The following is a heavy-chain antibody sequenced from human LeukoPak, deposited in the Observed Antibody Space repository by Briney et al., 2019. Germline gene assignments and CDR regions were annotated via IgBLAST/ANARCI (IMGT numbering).Heavy chain of an antibody. CDR1: GGSVSGYY. CDR3: ARHASSDILTGYYF. J-gene: IGHJ4*02. D-gene: IGHD3-9*01. V-gene: IGHV4-59*08. CDR2: SYYTGTT. Sequence: SETLSLTCTVSGGSVSGYYWSWMRQPPGKGLEWIGYSYYTGTTSYNPSLKSRVTISVDTSKNQFSLKLSSVTAADTAVYYCARHASSDILTGYYFWGQGTLVTVSS.